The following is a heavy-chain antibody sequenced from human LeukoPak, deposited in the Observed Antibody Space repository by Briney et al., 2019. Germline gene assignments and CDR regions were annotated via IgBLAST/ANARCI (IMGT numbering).Heavy chain of an antibody. D-gene: IGHD3-10*01. V-gene: IGHV4-34*01. CDR1: GGSFSGYY. Sequence: MPSETLSLTCAVYGGSFSGYYWSWIRQPPGKGLEWIGEINHSGSTNCNPSLKSRVTISVDTSKNQFSLKLSSVTAADTAVYYCARATMVRGVIIYAFDIWGQGTMVTVSS. J-gene: IGHJ3*02. CDR3: ARATMVRGVIIYAFDI. CDR2: INHSGST.